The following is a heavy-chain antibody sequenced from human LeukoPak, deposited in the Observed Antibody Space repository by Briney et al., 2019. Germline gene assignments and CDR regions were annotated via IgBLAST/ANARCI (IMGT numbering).Heavy chain of an antibody. Sequence: PGGSLRLSCAASGFTFSSYAMHWVRQAPGKGLEWVAVISYDGSNKYYADSVKGRFTISRDNSKNTLYLQRNSLRPEDTAVYYCARQGTAAGWFDPWGQGTLVTVSS. J-gene: IGHJ5*02. CDR3: ARQGTAAGWFDP. V-gene: IGHV3-30*04. D-gene: IGHD6-13*01. CDR1: GFTFSSYA. CDR2: ISYDGSNK.